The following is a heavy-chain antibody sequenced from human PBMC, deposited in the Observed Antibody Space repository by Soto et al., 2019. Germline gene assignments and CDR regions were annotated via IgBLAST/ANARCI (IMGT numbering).Heavy chain of an antibody. CDR3: ARVHVGSYQADSFAP. D-gene: IGHD1-26*01. J-gene: IGHJ5*02. CDR2: VSPYDGDT. V-gene: IGHV1-18*01. CDR1: GYTFTTYG. Sequence: QVQLVQSGVEVKKPGASVKVSCKASGYTFTTYGISWVRQAPGQGLEWVGWVSPYDGDTNYADALQGRVTMTTDTSTTPAYMELRSLSSADTAMYFCARVHVGSYQADSFAPWGQGTLVIVSS.